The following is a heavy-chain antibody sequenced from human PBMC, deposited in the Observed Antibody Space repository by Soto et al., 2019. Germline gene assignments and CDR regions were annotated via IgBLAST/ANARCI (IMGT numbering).Heavy chain of an antibody. CDR1: GFTFSGYA. Sequence: GGSLRLSCAASGFTFSGYAMTWVRQAPGKGLEWVSSITGSGTSTYYADSVKGRFIISRDNSKNTVSLQMNSLRADDTVVYYCGKSPDFYYHTMDVWGQGTTVTVSS. CDR3: GKSPDFYYHTMDV. V-gene: IGHV3-23*01. J-gene: IGHJ6*02. CDR2: ITGSGTST.